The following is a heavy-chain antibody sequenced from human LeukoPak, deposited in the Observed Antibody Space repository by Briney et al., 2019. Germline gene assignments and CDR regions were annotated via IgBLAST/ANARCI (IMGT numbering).Heavy chain of an antibody. D-gene: IGHD4-17*01. CDR3: ARDPNGVEGKNYFDY. J-gene: IGHJ4*02. CDR1: GGTFSSYA. V-gene: IGHV1-69*04. CDR2: IIPILGIA. Sequence: VASVKVSCKASGGTFSSYAISWVRQAPGQGLEWMGRIIPILGIANYAQKFQGRVTITADKSTSTAYMELSSLRSEDTAVYYCARDPNGVEGKNYFDYWGQGTLVTVSS.